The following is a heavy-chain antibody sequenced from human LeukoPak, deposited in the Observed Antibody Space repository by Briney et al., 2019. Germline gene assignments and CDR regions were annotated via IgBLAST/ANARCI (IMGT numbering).Heavy chain of an antibody. CDR1: GFTFGDYA. D-gene: IGHD3-3*01. J-gene: IGHJ4*02. CDR3: TRDAQYYDFWSGYYDRRFDY. CDR2: IRSKAYGGTT. V-gene: IGHV3-49*03. Sequence: GGSLRLSCTASGFTFGDYAMSWFRQAPGKGLEWVGFIRSKAYGGTTEYAASVKGRFTISRDDSKSIAYLQMNSLKTEDTAVYYCTRDAQYYDFWSGYYDRRFDYWGQGTLVTVSS.